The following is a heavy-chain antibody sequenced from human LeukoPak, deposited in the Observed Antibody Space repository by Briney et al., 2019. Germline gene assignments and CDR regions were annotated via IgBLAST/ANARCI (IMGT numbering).Heavy chain of an antibody. CDR3: TMVRGVIKIFDY. D-gene: IGHD3-10*01. Sequence: ASVKVSCKVSGYTLTELSMHWVRQAPGKGLEWTGGFDPEDGETIYARKFQGRVTMTEDTSTDTAYMELSSLRSEDTAVYYCTMVRGVIKIFDYWGQGTLVTVSS. J-gene: IGHJ4*02. CDR1: GYTLTELS. CDR2: FDPEDGET. V-gene: IGHV1-24*01.